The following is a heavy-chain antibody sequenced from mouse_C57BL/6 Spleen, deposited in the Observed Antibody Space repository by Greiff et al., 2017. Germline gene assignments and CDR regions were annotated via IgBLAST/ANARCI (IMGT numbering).Heavy chain of an antibody. CDR3: ARSGNYGGNAMDY. CDR2: IHPNSGST. CDR1: GYTFTSYW. V-gene: IGHV1-64*01. D-gene: IGHD2-1*01. Sequence: VQLQQPGAELVKPGASVKLSCKASGYTFTSYWMHWVKQRPGQGLEWIGMIHPNSGSTNYNEKFKSKATLTVDKSSSTAYMQLSSLTSEDSAVYYGARSGNYGGNAMDYWGQGTSVTVSS. J-gene: IGHJ4*01.